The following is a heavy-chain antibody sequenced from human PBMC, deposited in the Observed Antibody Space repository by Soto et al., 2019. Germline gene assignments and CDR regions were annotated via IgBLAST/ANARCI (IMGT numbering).Heavy chain of an antibody. Sequence: SVKVSCKASGGTFSSYAISWVRQAPGQGLEWMGGIIPTFGTANYAQKFQGRVTITADESTSTAYMELSSLRSEDTAVYYCARVTTRMATISWFDPWGQGTLVTVSS. J-gene: IGHJ5*02. V-gene: IGHV1-69*13. CDR3: ARVTTRMATISWFDP. D-gene: IGHD5-12*01. CDR1: GGTFSSYA. CDR2: IIPTFGTA.